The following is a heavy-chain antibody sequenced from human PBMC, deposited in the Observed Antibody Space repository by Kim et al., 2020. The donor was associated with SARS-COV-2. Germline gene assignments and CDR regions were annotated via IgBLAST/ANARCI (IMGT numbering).Heavy chain of an antibody. Sequence: ASVKVSCKASGYTFSSFDINWVRQATGQGLEWVGWMNPKSGNTGSAQKFQGRLTMTRNTSKTTAYMELSSLRSEDTAVYYCARRNTVTTRTLDFWGQGTLVTVSS. CDR2: MNPKSGNT. J-gene: IGHJ4*02. V-gene: IGHV1-8*01. CDR1: GYTFSSFD. D-gene: IGHD4-17*01. CDR3: ARRNTVTTRTLDF.